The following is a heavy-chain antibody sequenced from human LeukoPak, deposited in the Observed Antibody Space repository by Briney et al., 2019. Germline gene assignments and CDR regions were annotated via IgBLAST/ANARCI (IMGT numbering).Heavy chain of an antibody. V-gene: IGHV4-39*07. CDR1: GGSISSTSYY. Sequence: SETLSLTCTVSGGSISSTSYYWGWIRQPPGKGLEWIGNIYYSGSTYYNPSLKSRVTISVDTSKNQFSLKLSSVTAADTAVYYCARCPQYYDFWSGYYTGGYYYYYYMDVWGKGTTVTVSS. CDR2: IYYSGST. CDR3: ARCPQYYDFWSGYYTGGYYYYYYMDV. D-gene: IGHD3-3*01. J-gene: IGHJ6*03.